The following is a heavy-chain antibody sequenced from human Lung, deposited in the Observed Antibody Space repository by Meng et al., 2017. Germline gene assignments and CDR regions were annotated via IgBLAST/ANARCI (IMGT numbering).Heavy chain of an antibody. CDR1: GATVSSGSHY. CDR3: AGGPWELDF. J-gene: IGHJ4*02. Sequence: QVQAQGSGPGLGRPSETRALPGTVSGATVSSGSHYWSWSRQPQGKGLEWIAYMDYSRRTNYSPALKSRVTMSTDTSKNQLSLKLSSVTAADTAVYYCAGGPWELDFWGQGTLVTVSS. CDR2: MDYSRRT. V-gene: IGHV4-61*01. D-gene: IGHD1-26*01.